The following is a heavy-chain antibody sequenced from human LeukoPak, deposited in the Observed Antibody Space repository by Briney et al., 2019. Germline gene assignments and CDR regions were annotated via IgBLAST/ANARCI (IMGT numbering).Heavy chain of an antibody. V-gene: IGHV3-74*01. CDR3: ARDSRQLVALKWFDA. CDR1: GFTFSTHW. J-gene: IGHJ5*02. Sequence: PGGSLRLSCVASGFTFSTHWMHWVRQAPGKGLVWVSRINTDGSSTAYADSVKGRFTICRDNAKNTVYLQMNSLRDEDTAVYYCARDSRQLVALKWFDAWGQGTLVTVSS. CDR2: INTDGSST. D-gene: IGHD2-15*01.